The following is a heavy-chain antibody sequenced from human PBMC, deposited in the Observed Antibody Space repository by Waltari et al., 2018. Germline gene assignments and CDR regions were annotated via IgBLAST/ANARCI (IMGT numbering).Heavy chain of an antibody. CDR2: KKPDGSEK. J-gene: IGHJ6*02. CDR3: SKSLDV. Sequence: EVQMVESGGGLVQPGGSLRLSCAASGLTFSNSWRDWVRQAPGKGLEWIANKKPDGSEKNYVDSVKGRFTISRDNTKNSLYLQMNSLRAEDTAVYYCSKSLDVWGPGTSVTVSS. V-gene: IGHV3-7*01. CDR1: GLTFSNSW.